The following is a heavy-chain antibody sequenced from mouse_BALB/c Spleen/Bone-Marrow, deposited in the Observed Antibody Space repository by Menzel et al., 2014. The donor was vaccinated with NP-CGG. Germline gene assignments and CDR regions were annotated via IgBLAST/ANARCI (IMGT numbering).Heavy chain of an antibody. CDR2: ISDGGSYT. Sequence: VQLKDSGGGLVKPGGSLKLSCAASGFTFSDYYMYWVRQTPEKRLEWVATISDGGSYTYYPDSVKGRLTISRDNAKNNLYLQMSSLKSEDTAMYYCAREMAMDDWGQGTSVTVSS. J-gene: IGHJ4*01. CDR3: AREMAMDD. V-gene: IGHV5-4*02. CDR1: GFTFSDYY.